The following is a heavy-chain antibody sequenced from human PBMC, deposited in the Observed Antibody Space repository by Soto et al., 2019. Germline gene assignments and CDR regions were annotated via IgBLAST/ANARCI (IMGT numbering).Heavy chain of an antibody. CDR3: PRDGCSGGSCYSVGY. CDR2: IWYDGSNK. J-gene: IGHJ4*02. CDR1: GFTFSSYG. Sequence: GGSLRLSCAASGFTFSSYGMHWVRQAPGKGLEWVAVIWYDGSNKYYADSVKGRFTISRDNSKNTLYLQMNSLRAEDTAVYYCPRDGCSGGSCYSVGYWGQGTLVPVSS. V-gene: IGHV3-33*01. D-gene: IGHD2-15*01.